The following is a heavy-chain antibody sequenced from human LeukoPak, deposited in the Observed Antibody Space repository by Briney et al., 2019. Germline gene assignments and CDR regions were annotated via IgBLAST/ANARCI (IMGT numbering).Heavy chain of an antibody. CDR1: GFTVSSNY. CDR3: ASGGYYYDSSGYYSGY. CDR2: IYSGGST. J-gene: IGHJ4*02. D-gene: IGHD3-22*01. V-gene: IGHV3-53*04. Sequence: GGSLRLSCAASGFTVSSNYMSWVRQAPGKGLEWVSVIYSGGSTYYADSVKGRFTISRHNSKNTLYLQMNSLRAEDTAVYYCASGGYYYDSSGYYSGYWGQGTLVTVSS.